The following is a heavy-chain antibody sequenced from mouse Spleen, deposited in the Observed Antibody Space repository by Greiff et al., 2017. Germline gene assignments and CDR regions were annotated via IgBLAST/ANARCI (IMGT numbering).Heavy chain of an antibody. V-gene: IGHV1-18*01. J-gene: IGHJ1*01. Sequence: EVQLQQSGPELVKPGASVKIPCKASGYTFTDYNMDWVKQSHGKSLEWIGDINPNNGGTIYNQKFKGKATLTVDKSSSTAYMELRSLTSEDTAVYYCARNYYGSRRYWYFDVWGAGTTVTVSS. CDR2: INPNNGGT. CDR3: ARNYYGSRRYWYFDV. D-gene: IGHD1-1*01. CDR1: GYTFTDYN.